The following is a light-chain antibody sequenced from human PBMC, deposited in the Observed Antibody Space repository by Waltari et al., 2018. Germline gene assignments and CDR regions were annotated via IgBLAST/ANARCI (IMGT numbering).Light chain of an antibody. CDR2: EVS. J-gene: IGLJ2*01. Sequence: QSALTQPPSASGSPGQSVTISCTGTSSDVGRYNSVSWYQQHPGKAPKLMIYEVSKRPSGVPARLSGSKSGNTASLTVSGLQAEDEADYYCSSYAGSNNVVFSGGTKLTVL. CDR1: SSDVGRYNS. CDR3: SSYAGSNNVV. V-gene: IGLV2-8*01.